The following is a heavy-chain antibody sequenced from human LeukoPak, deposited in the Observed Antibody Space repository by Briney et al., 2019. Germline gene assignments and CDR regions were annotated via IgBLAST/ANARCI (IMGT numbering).Heavy chain of an antibody. V-gene: IGHV3-21*01. Sequence: GGSLRLSCAASGFTFSSYSMNWVRQAPGKGLEWVSSISSSSSYMYYADSVKGRFTISRDNAKNSLYLQMNSLRAEDTAVYYCAREGIAAAGTLGPWEALRYYYYYGMDVWGQGTTVTVSS. J-gene: IGHJ6*02. CDR1: GFTFSSYS. D-gene: IGHD6-13*01. CDR3: AREGIAAAGTLGPWEALRYYYYYGMDV. CDR2: ISSSSSYM.